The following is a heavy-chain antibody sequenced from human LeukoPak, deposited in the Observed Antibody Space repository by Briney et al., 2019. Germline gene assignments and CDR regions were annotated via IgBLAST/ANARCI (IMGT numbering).Heavy chain of an antibody. Sequence: GGSLRLSCSASGFTFSSYNMDWVRQAPGKGLEWVSFMSGGSSTIYYADSVKGRFTISRDNAKNTLDLQMNGLRDEDTAVYYCARAGGGSGWYFDLWGRGTLVTVSS. V-gene: IGHV3-48*02. D-gene: IGHD3-16*01. J-gene: IGHJ2*01. CDR3: ARAGGGSGWYFDL. CDR1: GFTFSSYN. CDR2: MSGGSSTI.